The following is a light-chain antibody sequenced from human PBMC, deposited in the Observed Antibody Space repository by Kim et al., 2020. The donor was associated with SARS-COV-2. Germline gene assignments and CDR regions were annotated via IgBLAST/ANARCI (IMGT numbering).Light chain of an antibody. J-gene: IGKJ4*01. Sequence: SIGDRVTITCRASQNNNTYLNWYQQKPGKAPKLLIYAAASLFSGVPSRFSGSGSGTEYTLTISSLNPDDSAIYYCQESYRPPRRSFGGGTKVDIK. CDR1: QNNNTY. CDR3: QESYRPPRRS. V-gene: IGKV1-39*01. CDR2: AAA.